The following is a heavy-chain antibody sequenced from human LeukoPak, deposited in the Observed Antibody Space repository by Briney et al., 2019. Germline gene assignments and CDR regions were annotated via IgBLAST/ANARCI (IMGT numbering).Heavy chain of an antibody. J-gene: IGHJ4*02. D-gene: IGHD6-6*01. CDR1: GGSISSGGYY. V-gene: IGHV4-31*03. Sequence: PSQTLSLTCTVSGGSISSGGYYWSWISQHPGKGLEWIGYIYCSGSTNSTPSLKSRVTISLDTSKNQFSLKLISMTAADTAVYYCARAGQFISARPITFDYWGQGSLVTVSS. CDR3: ARAGQFISARPITFDY. CDR2: IYCSGST.